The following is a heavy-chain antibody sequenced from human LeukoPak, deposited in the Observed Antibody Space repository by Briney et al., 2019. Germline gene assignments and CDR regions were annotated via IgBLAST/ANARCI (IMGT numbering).Heavy chain of an antibody. CDR2: ISYDGSNK. CDR3: ARTMGGDYEADAFDI. D-gene: IGHD4-17*01. CDR1: GFTFSSYS. J-gene: IGHJ3*02. V-gene: IGHV3-30*03. Sequence: PGGSLRLSCAASGFTFSSYSMNWVRQAPGKGLEWVAVISYDGSNKYYADSVKGRFTISRDNSKNTLYLQMNSLRAEDTAVYYCARTMGGDYEADAFDIWGQGTMVTVSS.